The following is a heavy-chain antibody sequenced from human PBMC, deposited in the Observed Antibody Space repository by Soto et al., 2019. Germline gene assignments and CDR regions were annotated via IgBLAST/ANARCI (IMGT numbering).Heavy chain of an antibody. V-gene: IGHV2-5*02. Sequence: QITLKESGPTLVKPTQTLTLTCTFSGFSLSTSGVGVGWIRQPPGKALEWLALIYWDDDKRYSPSLKSRLTITXXTXKXXVVLTMTNMDPVDTATYYCAHRVGATRWGGDWFDPWGQGTLVTVSS. CDR2: IYWDDDK. D-gene: IGHD1-26*01. CDR1: GFSLSTSGVG. J-gene: IGHJ5*02. CDR3: AHRVGATRWGGDWFDP.